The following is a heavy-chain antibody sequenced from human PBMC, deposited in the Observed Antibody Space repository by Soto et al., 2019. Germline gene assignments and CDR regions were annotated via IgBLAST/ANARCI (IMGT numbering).Heavy chain of an antibody. CDR2: INPSGGST. D-gene: IGHD2-21*02. Sequence: ASLKVSCKASGYTFTSYYMHWVRQAPGQGLEWMGIINPSGGSTSYAQKFQGRVTMTRDTSTSTVYMELSSLRSEDTAVYYCARDLAYCGGDCSQTYYYYYGMDVWGQGTTVTVSS. V-gene: IGHV1-46*01. CDR3: ARDLAYCGGDCSQTYYYYYGMDV. CDR1: GYTFTSYY. J-gene: IGHJ6*02.